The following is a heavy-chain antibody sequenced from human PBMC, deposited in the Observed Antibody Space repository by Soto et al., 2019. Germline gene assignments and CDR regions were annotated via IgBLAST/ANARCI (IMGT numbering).Heavy chain of an antibody. V-gene: IGHV1-69*06. CDR3: ARGRQLSIIHYYGMGV. J-gene: IGHJ6*02. CDR2: IIPIFGTA. D-gene: IGHD2-21*01. Sequence: ASVKVSCKASGGTFSSYAISWVRQAPGQGLEWMGGIIPIFGTANYAQKFQGRVTIIADKSTSTAYMELSSLRSEDTAVYYCARGRQLSIIHYYGMGVWGQGTTVTVSS. CDR1: GGTFSSYA.